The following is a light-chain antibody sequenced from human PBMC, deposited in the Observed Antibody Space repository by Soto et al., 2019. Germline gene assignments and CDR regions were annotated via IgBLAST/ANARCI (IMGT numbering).Light chain of an antibody. CDR1: SGHSSYA. V-gene: IGLV4-69*01. Sequence: QLVLTQSPSASASLGASVTLTCTLSSGHSSYAIAWHQKQPGKGPRYLMDLNNDGSHTKGDGIPDRFSGASSGADRYLIISSFQSEDESDYYCQTGGTGFQFFGGGTKLTVL. CDR3: QTGGTGFQF. CDR2: LNNDGSH. J-gene: IGLJ2*01.